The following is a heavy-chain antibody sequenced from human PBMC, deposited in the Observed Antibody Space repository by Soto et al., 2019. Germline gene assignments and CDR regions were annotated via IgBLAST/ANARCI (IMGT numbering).Heavy chain of an antibody. CDR2: ISGSGGST. CDR3: AKRTTVWYFDL. J-gene: IGHJ2*01. CDR1: GFTFSSYA. D-gene: IGHD4-17*01. Sequence: EVQLLESGGGLVQPGGSLRLSCAASGFTFSSYAMNWVRQAPRKGLEWVSVISGSGGSTFYADSVKDRFTISRDNSKNTLYLQMNCVRDEDTAVYYCAKRTTVWYFDLWGRGTLVTVSS. V-gene: IGHV3-23*01.